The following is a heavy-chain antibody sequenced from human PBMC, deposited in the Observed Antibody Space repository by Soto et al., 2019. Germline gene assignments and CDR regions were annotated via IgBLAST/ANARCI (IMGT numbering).Heavy chain of an antibody. Sequence: SETLSLTCAVYGDSFSGYYWSWIRQPPGKGLEWIGEINHSGSTNYNPSLKSRVTISVDTSKNQFYLKLSSVTAADTAVYYCARGLRYYGSGMYSYYYGLDVWRHGTTVXV. V-gene: IGHV4-34*01. CDR1: GDSFSGYY. CDR3: ARGLRYYGSGMYSYYYGLDV. J-gene: IGHJ6*02. CDR2: INHSGST. D-gene: IGHD3-10*01.